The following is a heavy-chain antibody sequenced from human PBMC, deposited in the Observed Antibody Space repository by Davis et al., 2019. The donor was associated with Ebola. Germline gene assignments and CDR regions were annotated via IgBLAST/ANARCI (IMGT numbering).Heavy chain of an antibody. CDR2: IDPSDSYT. V-gene: IGHV5-10-1*04. J-gene: IGHJ6*04. CDR3: ARHEDPLDYYGMDV. CDR1: GYSFTSYW. D-gene: IGHD6-13*01. Sequence: GESLKLSCTGSGYSFTSYWISWVRPMPGKGLSWLGRIDPSDSYTNYSPSFQGQVTISADKSTSTAYLQWSSLKASDTARDYCARHEDPLDYYGMDVWGKGTTVTVSS.